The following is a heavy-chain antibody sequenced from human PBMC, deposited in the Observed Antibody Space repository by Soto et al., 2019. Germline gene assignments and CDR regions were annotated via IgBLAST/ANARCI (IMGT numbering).Heavy chain of an antibody. CDR2: TRNKANSYTT. CDR3: ARSNYYDSSGYYYYYYGMDV. V-gene: IGHV3-72*01. J-gene: IGHJ6*02. D-gene: IGHD3-22*01. CDR1: GFTFSDHY. Sequence: AGGSLRLSCAASGFTFSDHYIDWVRQAPGKGLEWVGRTRNKANSYTTEYTASVKGRFTISRDDSKNSLYLQMNSLKTEDTAVYYFARSNYYDSSGYYYYYYGMDVWGQGTTVTAP.